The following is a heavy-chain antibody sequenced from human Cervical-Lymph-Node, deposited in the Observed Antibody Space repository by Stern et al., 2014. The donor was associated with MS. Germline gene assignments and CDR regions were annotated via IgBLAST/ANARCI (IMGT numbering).Heavy chain of an antibody. CDR1: GYNFIDHA. Sequence: QVQLVQSGAEVKKPGASMTISFKTSGYNFIDHAIHWVRQAPGQRLEWMGWINGGPGTTKYSQKFQGRVSFTRDKAASAAYMDLSSLSPDDTAVYYCARQPDYSDFLDFWGQGTLVTVSS. D-gene: IGHD4-11*01. J-gene: IGHJ4*02. CDR2: INGGPGTT. CDR3: ARQPDYSDFLDF. V-gene: IGHV1-3*01.